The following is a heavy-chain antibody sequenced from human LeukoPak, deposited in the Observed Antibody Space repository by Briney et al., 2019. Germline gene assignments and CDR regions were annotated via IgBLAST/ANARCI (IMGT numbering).Heavy chain of an antibody. Sequence: AASVKVSCKASGYTFTGYYMHWVRQAPGQGLEWMGWINPNSGGTNYAQKFQGRVTMTRDTFISTAYMELSRLRSDDTAVYYCARGGSSSWYSYNWFDPWGQGTLVTVSS. D-gene: IGHD6-13*01. J-gene: IGHJ5*02. CDR1: GYTFTGYY. CDR3: ARGGSSSWYSYNWFDP. CDR2: INPNSGGT. V-gene: IGHV1-2*02.